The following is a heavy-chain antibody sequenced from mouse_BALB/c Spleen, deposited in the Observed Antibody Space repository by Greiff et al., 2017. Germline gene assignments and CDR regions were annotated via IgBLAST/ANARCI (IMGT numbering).Heavy chain of an antibody. D-gene: IGHD4-1*01. V-gene: IGHV14-3*02. CDR1: GFNIKDTY. CDR2: IDPANGNT. CDR3: ARLDELNWDGGYFDV. J-gene: IGHJ1*01. Sequence: VQLQHSGAELVKPGASVKLSCTASGFNIKDTYMHWVKQRPEQGLEWIGRIDPANGNTKYDPKFQGKATITADTSSNTAYLQLSSLTSEDTAVYYCARLDELNWDGGYFDVWGAGTTVTVSS.